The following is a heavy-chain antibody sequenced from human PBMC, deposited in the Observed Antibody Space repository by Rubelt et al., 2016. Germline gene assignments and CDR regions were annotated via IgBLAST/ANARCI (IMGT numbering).Heavy chain of an antibody. V-gene: IGHV4-34*01. CDR3: ARACSGGSCYFPSNWFDP. CDR2: INHSGST. D-gene: IGHD2-15*01. CDR1: GGSFSGYY. J-gene: IGHJ5*02. Sequence: QVQLQQWGAGLLKPSETLSLTCAVYGGSFSGYYWSWIRQPPGKGLEWIGEINHSGSTNYNPSLKGRVTISVDTSKNQFSLKLSSVTAADTAVYYCARACSGGSCYFPSNWFDPWGRGTLVTVSS.